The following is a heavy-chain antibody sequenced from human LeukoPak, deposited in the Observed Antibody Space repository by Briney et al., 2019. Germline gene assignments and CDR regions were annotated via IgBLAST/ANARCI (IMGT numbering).Heavy chain of an antibody. Sequence: TSETLSLTSTVSGGSISRYYWSWIRQPPGKGLEWIGYIYYSGSTNYNPSLKSRVTISVDTSKNQFSLKLSSVTAADTAVYYCARAVRSMVRGVINYYGMDVWGQGTTVTVSS. V-gene: IGHV4-59*01. D-gene: IGHD3-10*01. CDR3: ARAVRSMVRGVINYYGMDV. J-gene: IGHJ6*02. CDR2: IYYSGST. CDR1: GGSISRYY.